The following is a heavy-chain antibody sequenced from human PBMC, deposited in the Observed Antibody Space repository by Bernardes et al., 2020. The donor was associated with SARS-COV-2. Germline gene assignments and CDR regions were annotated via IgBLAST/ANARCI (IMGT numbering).Heavy chain of an antibody. Sequence: ASVKVSCTASGYTFTAYGISWVRQAPGQGLEWMGWISASNGNTDYAQKFQGRVTMTTDTSTTTGYMELRSLRSDDTAVYYCATVVGYSYGGGWFDPWGQGTLVTVSS. CDR2: ISASNGNT. CDR3: ATVVGYSYGGGWFDP. CDR1: GYTFTAYG. V-gene: IGHV1-18*01. D-gene: IGHD5-18*01. J-gene: IGHJ5*02.